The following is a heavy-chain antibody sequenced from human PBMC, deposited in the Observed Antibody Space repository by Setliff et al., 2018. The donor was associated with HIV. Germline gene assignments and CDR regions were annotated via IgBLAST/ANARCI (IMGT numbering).Heavy chain of an antibody. CDR1: GFTFSTYA. Sequence: PGGSLRLSCAASGFTFSTYALHWVRQAPGKGLEWVAIISYDGSHKYYADSVKGRFTISRDNSKNTLYLQMNSLRAEDTAVYYCAKPTTVVTSYYFDSWGQGTQVTVSS. V-gene: IGHV3-30*04. CDR3: AKPTTVVTSYYFDS. D-gene: IGHD4-17*01. J-gene: IGHJ4*02. CDR2: ISYDGSHK.